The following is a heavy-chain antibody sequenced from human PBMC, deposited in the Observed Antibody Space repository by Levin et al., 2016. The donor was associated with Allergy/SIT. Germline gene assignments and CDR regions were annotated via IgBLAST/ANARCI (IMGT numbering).Heavy chain of an antibody. CDR1: GGSISSYY. V-gene: IGHV4-59*01. CDR2: IYNSGST. J-gene: IGHJ6*03. Sequence: SETLSLTCTVSGGSISSYYWSWIRQPPGKGLEWIGYIYNSGSTNYNPSLKSRLTILVDTPKNQFSLKLSSVTAADTAVYYCARESDVVTIFGVGVHRPSHYMDVWGKGTTVTVSS. CDR3: ARESDVVTIFGVGVHRPSHYMDV. D-gene: IGHD3-3*01.